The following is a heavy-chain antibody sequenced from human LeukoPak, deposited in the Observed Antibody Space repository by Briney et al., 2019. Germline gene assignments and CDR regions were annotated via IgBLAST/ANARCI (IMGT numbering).Heavy chain of an antibody. J-gene: IGHJ5*02. CDR3: ARENCTNGVCWAFDP. CDR1: GGSISSSDYY. D-gene: IGHD2-8*01. V-gene: IGHV4-39*07. Sequence: SETLSRTCTVSGGSISSSDYYWSWIRQPPGRGLEWLGNIYYTGSTSYNPSLKSRVTSSVDTFNNQFSLHLSSVTAADTAVYYCARENCTNGVCWAFDPWGQGTLVTVSS. CDR2: IYYTGST.